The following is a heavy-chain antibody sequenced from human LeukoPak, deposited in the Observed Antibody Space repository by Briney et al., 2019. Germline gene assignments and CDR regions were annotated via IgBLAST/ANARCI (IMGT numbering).Heavy chain of an antibody. CDR3: ARVYGRAFDY. CDR1: GGFISSSSYY. Sequence: SETLSLTCTVSGGFISSSSYYWGWIRQPPGKGLEWIGSIFYSGSTYYNPSLKSRVTISVDTSKNQFSLRLSSVTAADTAVYYCARVYGRAFDYWGQGTLVTVSS. V-gene: IGHV4-39*07. D-gene: IGHD2-15*01. J-gene: IGHJ4*02. CDR2: IFYSGST.